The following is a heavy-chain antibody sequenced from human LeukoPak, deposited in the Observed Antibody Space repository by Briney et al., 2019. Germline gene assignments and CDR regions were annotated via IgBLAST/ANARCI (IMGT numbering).Heavy chain of an antibody. D-gene: IGHD2-2*01. CDR1: GGTFSSYA. J-gene: IGHJ3*02. CDR2: IKQDGSEK. V-gene: IGHV3-7*01. CDR3: ARGGYCSSTSCYLGAFDI. Sequence: SCKASGGTFSSYAMSWVRQAPGKGLEWVANIKQDGSEKYYVDSVKGRFTISRDNAKNSLYLQMNSLRAEDTAVYYCARGGYCSSTSCYLGAFDIWGQGTMVTVSS.